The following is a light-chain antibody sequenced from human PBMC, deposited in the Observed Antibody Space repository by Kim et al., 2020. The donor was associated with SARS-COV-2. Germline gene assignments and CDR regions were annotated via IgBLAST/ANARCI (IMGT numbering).Light chain of an antibody. CDR2: GAS. V-gene: IGKV3-15*01. Sequence: EVVMTQSPATLSVSPGEGATLSCRASQSVSTKLAWYQQKPGQAPRLLIYGASTRATSIPARFSGSGSGTDFTLTISSLEPEDFAVHYCQDRGNWPPFGQGTKVDIK. CDR1: QSVSTK. CDR3: QDRGNWPP. J-gene: IGKJ1*01.